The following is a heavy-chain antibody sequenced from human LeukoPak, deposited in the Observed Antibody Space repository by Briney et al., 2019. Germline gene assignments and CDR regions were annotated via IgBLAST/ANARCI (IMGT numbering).Heavy chain of an antibody. V-gene: IGHV3-48*04. CDR3: ARGSMVRGAKGMGFDY. Sequence: GGSLRLSCAASGFTFSSYSMNWVRQAPGKGLEWVSYISSSGSTIYYADSVKGRFTISRDNAKNSLYLQMNSLRAEDTAVYYCARGSMVRGAKGMGFDYWGQGTLVTVSS. J-gene: IGHJ4*02. CDR1: GFTFSSYS. D-gene: IGHD3-10*01. CDR2: ISSSGSTI.